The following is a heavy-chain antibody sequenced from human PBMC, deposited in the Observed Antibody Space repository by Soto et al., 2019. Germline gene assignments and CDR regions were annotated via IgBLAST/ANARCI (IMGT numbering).Heavy chain of an antibody. D-gene: IGHD3-3*02. CDR2: ISHSGST. CDR1: VDSINSSHW. Sequence: QVQLQESGPGLVKPSGTLSLTCSVSVDSINSSHWWNWVRQPPGKGLEWIGQISHSGSTNYNPSLTSRVTISVDKSKNHFSLKLTSVTAADTAVYYCAARHFWSGPWTDTRRDYWGQGTLVTVSS. V-gene: IGHV4-4*02. J-gene: IGHJ4*02. CDR3: AARHFWSGPWTDTRRDY.